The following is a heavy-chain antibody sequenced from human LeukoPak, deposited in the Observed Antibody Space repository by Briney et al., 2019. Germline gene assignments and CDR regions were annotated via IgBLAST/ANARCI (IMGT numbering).Heavy chain of an antibody. V-gene: IGHV3-9*03. J-gene: IGHJ4*02. CDR2: ISWNSGSI. CDR3: AKAVRPPVAGSSAFDY. D-gene: IGHD6-19*01. Sequence: GGSLRLSCIASGFTFDDYAMHWVRQAPGKGLEWVSGISWNSGSIGYADSVKGRFTISRDNAKNSLYLQMNSLRAEDMALYYCAKAVRPPVAGSSAFDYWGQGTLVTVSS. CDR1: GFTFDDYA.